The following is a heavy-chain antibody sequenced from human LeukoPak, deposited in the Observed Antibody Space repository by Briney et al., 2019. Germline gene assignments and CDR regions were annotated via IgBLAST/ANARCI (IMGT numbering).Heavy chain of an antibody. CDR3: AKGPITIFSRRWFDP. CDR1: GFTFSSYG. Sequence: GGSLRLSCAASGFTFSSYGMHWVRQAPGKGLEWVAFIRYDGSNKYYADSVKGRFTISRDNSKSTLYLQMNSLRAEDTAVYYCAKGPITIFSRRWFDPWGQGTLVTVSS. V-gene: IGHV3-30*02. CDR2: IRYDGSNK. D-gene: IGHD3-3*01. J-gene: IGHJ5*02.